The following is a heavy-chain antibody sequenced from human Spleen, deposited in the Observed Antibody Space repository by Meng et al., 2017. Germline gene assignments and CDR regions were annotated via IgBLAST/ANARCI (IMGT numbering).Heavy chain of an antibody. V-gene: IGHV4-34*01. CDR3: ARGERWLQSKFDY. CDR1: IGSFSDNY. CDR2: INHSGST. D-gene: IGHD5-24*01. J-gene: IGHJ4*02. Sequence: QVQLQQWGAGLLKPSETLSLTCAVYIGSFSDNYWSWIRQPPGKRLEWIGEINHSGSTNYNPSLKSRVSISVDTSKRQFSLRLNSVTAADTAVYYCARGERWLQSKFDYWGQGTLVTVSS.